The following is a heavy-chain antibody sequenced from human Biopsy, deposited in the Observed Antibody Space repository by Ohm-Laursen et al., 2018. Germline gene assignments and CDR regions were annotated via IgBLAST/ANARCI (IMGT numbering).Heavy chain of an antibody. V-gene: IGHV4-38-2*01. Sequence: GTLSLTCAVSGYSVTNDYYWGWIRQPPGKGLEWIGNIYYDGITYYNRSLKSRVAMSVDTPKNQFSRRLTSVTAADTAVYYCARVAGGYAYYYGMDVWGQGTTVIVSS. J-gene: IGHJ6*02. D-gene: IGHD5-12*01. CDR2: IYYDGIT. CDR3: ARVAGGYAYYYGMDV. CDR1: GYSVTNDYY.